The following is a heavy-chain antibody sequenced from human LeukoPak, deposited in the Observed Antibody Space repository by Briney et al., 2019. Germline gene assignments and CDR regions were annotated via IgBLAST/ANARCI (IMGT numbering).Heavy chain of an antibody. CDR1: GGSISSSLYY. CDR3: ARVVVVATNWFDP. D-gene: IGHD2-15*01. V-gene: IGHV4-39*01. Sequence: PLETLSLTCTVSGGSISSSLYYWGWIRQPPGKGLEWIGIIYYSGSTHYSSSLKSRITLSVDTSKNQFSLKLSSVTAADTAVYYCARVVVVATNWFDPWGQGTLVTVSS. CDR2: IYYSGST. J-gene: IGHJ5*02.